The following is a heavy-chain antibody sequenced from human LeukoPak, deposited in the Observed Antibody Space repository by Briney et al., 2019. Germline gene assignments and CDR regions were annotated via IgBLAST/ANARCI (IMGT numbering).Heavy chain of an antibody. CDR3: AEGFRIAMTGPPDY. CDR1: GFAFSSHT. Sequence: GGSLRLSCTTSGFAFSSHTMIWVRQTPGKGLEWVSAISGSGGSTYYVDSVKGRFTISRDNSKNTLYLQMNSLRAEDTAVYFCAEGFRIAMTGPPDYWGQGTLVTVST. D-gene: IGHD6-19*01. J-gene: IGHJ4*02. CDR2: ISGSGGST. V-gene: IGHV3-23*01.